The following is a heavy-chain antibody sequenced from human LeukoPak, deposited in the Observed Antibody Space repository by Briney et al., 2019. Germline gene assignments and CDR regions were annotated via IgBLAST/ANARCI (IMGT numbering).Heavy chain of an antibody. V-gene: IGHV1-3*01. J-gene: IGHJ4*02. CDR3: ARGRGWNYGDY. D-gene: IGHD6-19*01. CDR2: INAGNGNT. Sequence: ASVKVSCKASGYTFTSYAMHWVRQAPGQRLEWMGWINAGNGNTKYSQKFQGRVTITRDTSASTAYMELSSLRAEDTAVYYCARGRGWNYGDYWGQGTLVTVSS. CDR1: GYTFTSYA.